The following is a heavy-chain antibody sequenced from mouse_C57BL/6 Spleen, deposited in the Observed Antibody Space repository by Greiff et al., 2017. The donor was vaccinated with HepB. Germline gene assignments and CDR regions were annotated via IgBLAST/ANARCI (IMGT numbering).Heavy chain of an antibody. CDR3: ARDYDYEDY. CDR1: GYTFTSYT. J-gene: IGHJ2*01. Sequence: VKLVESGAELARPGASVKMSCKASGYTFTSYTMHWVKQRPGQGLEWIGYINPSSGYTKYNQKFKDKATLTADKSSSTAYMQLSSLTSEDSAVYYCARDYDYEDYWGQGTTLTVSS. D-gene: IGHD2-4*01. V-gene: IGHV1-4*01. CDR2: INPSSGYT.